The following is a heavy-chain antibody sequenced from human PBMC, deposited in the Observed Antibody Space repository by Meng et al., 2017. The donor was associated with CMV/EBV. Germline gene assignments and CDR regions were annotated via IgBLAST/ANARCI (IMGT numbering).Heavy chain of an antibody. V-gene: IGHV3-48*03. CDR3: ARDCRVRFLGWSTPGCDAFDI. CDR2: ISSSGSTI. J-gene: IGHJ3*02. D-gene: IGHD3-3*01. CDR1: GFTFSSYK. Sequence: GGSLRLSCAASGFTFSSYKMNWVRQAPGKGLEWVSYISSSGSTIYYADSVKGRFTISRDNAKNSLYLQMNSLRAEDTAVYYCARDCRVRFLGWSTPGCDAFDIWGQGTMVTVSS.